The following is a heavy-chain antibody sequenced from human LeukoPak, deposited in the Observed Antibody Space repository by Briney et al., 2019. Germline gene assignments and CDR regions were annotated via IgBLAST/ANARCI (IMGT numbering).Heavy chain of an antibody. V-gene: IGHV1-2*02. Sequence: ASVKVSCKASRYTFTGYYMHWVRQAPGQGLEWMGWINPNSGGTNYAQKFQGRVTMTRDTSVSTAYMELSRLRSDDTAVYYCARGLTTPYYYYYMDVWGKGTTVTVSS. CDR1: RYTFTGYY. CDR2: INPNSGGT. D-gene: IGHD4-11*01. J-gene: IGHJ6*03. CDR3: ARGLTTPYYYYYMDV.